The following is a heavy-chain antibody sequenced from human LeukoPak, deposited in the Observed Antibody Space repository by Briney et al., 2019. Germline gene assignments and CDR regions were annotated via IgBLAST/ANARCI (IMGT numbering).Heavy chain of an antibody. Sequence: SETLSLTCTVSGGSVRSYSWSWIRQPPGKGLEYIGHNYNGGSPTYNPSLMGRLTMSVDTAKNQLSLHLTSVTTADTALYFCARNKGVAARHDYWGQGTLVIVSS. CDR3: ARNKGVAARHDY. CDR2: NYNGGSP. D-gene: IGHD6-19*01. CDR1: GGSVRSYS. J-gene: IGHJ4*02. V-gene: IGHV4-59*02.